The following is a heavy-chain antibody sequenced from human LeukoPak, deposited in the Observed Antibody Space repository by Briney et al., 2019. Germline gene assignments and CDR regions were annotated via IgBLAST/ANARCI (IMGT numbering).Heavy chain of an antibody. V-gene: IGHV1-69*13. CDR3: ASSNRSGSYYPEFDY. Sequence: SVKVSCKASGGTFSSYAISWVRQAPGQGLEWMGGIIPIFGTADYAQKFQGRVTITADESTSTAYMELSSLRSEDTAVYYCASSNRSGSYYPEFDYWGQGTLVTVSS. D-gene: IGHD3-10*01. CDR1: GGTFSSYA. CDR2: IIPIFGTA. J-gene: IGHJ4*02.